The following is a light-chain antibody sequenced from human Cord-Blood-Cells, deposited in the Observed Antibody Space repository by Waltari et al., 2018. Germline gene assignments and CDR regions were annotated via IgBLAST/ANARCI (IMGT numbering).Light chain of an antibody. J-gene: IGLJ3*02. CDR3: AAWDDSLNGPV. V-gene: IGLV1-44*01. Sequence: QSVLTQPPSASGTPGQRVTISCSGSSPNIGSNTVNWYQQPPGTAPKPLIYSNNQRPSGVPDRFSGSKSGTSASLAISGLQSEDEADYYCAAWDDSLNGPVFGGGTKLTVL. CDR1: SPNIGSNT. CDR2: SNN.